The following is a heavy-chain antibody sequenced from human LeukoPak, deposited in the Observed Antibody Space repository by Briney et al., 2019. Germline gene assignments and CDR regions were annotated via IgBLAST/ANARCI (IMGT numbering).Heavy chain of an antibody. CDR3: AKELWGSGSYGVAYYMDV. CDR2: IWYDGSNK. D-gene: IGHD3-10*01. J-gene: IGHJ6*03. V-gene: IGHV3-33*06. Sequence: QPGGSLRLSCAASGFTFSSYGMHWVRQAPGKGLEWVAVIWYDGSNKYYADSVKGRFTISRDNSKNTLYLQMNSLRAEDTAVYYCAKELWGSGSYGVAYYMDVWGKGTTVTVSS. CDR1: GFTFSSYG.